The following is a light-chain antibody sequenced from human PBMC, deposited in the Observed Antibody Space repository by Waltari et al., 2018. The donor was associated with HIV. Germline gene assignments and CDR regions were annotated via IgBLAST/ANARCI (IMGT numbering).Light chain of an antibody. V-gene: IGLV1-47*01. CDR1: TSNIGSQF. CDR3: ATWDDILTARV. Sequence: QSVVTQPPSASGTPGQKVTLSCSGSTSNIGSQFVYWYQQFPGAAPKLLIYKDDQRPSGVPGRFSASKSDTAAYLAISGLRSEDEGDYYCATWDDILTARVFGGGTKLTVL. CDR2: KDD. J-gene: IGLJ3*02.